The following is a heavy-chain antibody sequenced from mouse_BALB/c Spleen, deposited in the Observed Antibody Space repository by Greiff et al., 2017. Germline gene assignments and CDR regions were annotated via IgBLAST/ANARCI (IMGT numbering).Heavy chain of an antibody. J-gene: IGHJ4*01. CDR3: ARFYGYGMDY. CDR1: GFTFTDYY. V-gene: IGHV7-3*02. D-gene: IGHD1-1*01. CDR2: IRNKANGYTT. Sequence: DVMLVESGGGLVQPGGSLRLSCATSGFTFTDYYMRWVRQPPGKALEWLGFIRNKANGYTTEYSESVKGRFTISRDNSQTILYLQMNTLRAEDSATYYCARFYGYGMDYWGQGTSVTVSS.